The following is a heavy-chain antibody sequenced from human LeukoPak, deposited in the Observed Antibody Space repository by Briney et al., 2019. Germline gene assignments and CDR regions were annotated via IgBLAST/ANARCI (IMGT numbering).Heavy chain of an antibody. Sequence: SAVNVSCKASGYTFTSYDINWVRQATGQGLEWMGWMNPNSGNTGYAQKFQGRVTITRNTSISTAYMELSSLRPEDTAVYYCARDRFYYGSGIFNYWGQGTLVTVSS. J-gene: IGHJ4*02. CDR3: ARDRFYYGSGIFNY. CDR1: GYTFTSYD. V-gene: IGHV1-8*03. CDR2: MNPNSGNT. D-gene: IGHD3-10*01.